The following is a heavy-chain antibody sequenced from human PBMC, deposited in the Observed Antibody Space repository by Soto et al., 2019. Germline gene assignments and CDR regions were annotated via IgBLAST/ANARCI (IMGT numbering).Heavy chain of an antibody. CDR2: VYDSGST. V-gene: IGHV4-59*01. CDR1: GGSINSYY. Sequence: SETLSLTCTVSGGSINSYYWSWIRQPPGKGLEWIAYVYDSGSTNYNPSLRSRLTMSVDTSKNQFSLNLNSVTTADTAVYFCARGYSSNWFRLDYWGQGIPVTVSS. J-gene: IGHJ4*02. CDR3: ARGYSSNWFRLDY. D-gene: IGHD6-13*01.